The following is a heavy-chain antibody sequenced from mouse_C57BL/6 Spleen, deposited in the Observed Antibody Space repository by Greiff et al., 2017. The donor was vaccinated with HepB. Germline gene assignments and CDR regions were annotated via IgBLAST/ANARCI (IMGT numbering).Heavy chain of an antibody. Sequence: EVKLMESGGGLVKPGGSLKLSCAASGFTFSSYAMSWVRQTPEKRLEWVATISDGGSYTYYPDNVKGRFTISRDNAKNNLYLQMSHLKSEDTAMYYCARSGLDSSGYFYAMDYWGQGTSVTVSS. D-gene: IGHD3-2*02. CDR3: ARSGLDSSGYFYAMDY. V-gene: IGHV5-4*03. CDR2: ISDGGSYT. J-gene: IGHJ4*01. CDR1: GFTFSSYA.